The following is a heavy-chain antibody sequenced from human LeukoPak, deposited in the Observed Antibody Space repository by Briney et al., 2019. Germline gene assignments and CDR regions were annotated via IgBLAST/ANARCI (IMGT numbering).Heavy chain of an antibody. CDR3: ARAMVRRENYYYGMDV. CDR2: INHSGST. D-gene: IGHD3-10*01. CDR1: SGSFSGYY. J-gene: IGHJ6*02. Sequence: SETLSLTCAVYSGSFSGYYWSWIRQPPGKGLEWIGEINHSGSTNYNPSLKSRVTISVDTSKNQFSLKLSSVTAADTAVYYCARAMVRRENYYYGMDVWGQGTTVTVSS. V-gene: IGHV4-34*01.